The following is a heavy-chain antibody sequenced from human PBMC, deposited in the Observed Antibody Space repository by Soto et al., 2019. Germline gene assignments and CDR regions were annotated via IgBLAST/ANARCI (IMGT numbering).Heavy chain of an antibody. Sequence: QVQLQESGPGLVKSSQTLSLTCTVSGGSLSSGDYYWSWIRQPPGKGLEYIGYIYFSGSTYYNPSLKSRVIISVDTSKNQFSLKLNSVTAADTAVYYCARSWGFNAFDIWGQGTMVTVSS. V-gene: IGHV4-30-4*01. CDR3: ARSWGFNAFDI. CDR2: IYFSGST. CDR1: GGSLSSGDYY. D-gene: IGHD3-16*01. J-gene: IGHJ3*02.